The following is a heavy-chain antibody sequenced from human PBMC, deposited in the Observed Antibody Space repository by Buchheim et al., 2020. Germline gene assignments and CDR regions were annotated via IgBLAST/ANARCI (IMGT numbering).Heavy chain of an antibody. CDR1: GFTFSSYE. J-gene: IGHJ5*02. Sequence: EVQLVESGGGLVQPGGSLRLSCSASGFTFSSYEMNWVRQAPGKGLEWVSYITSTGSTMYYADSVKGRFTISRDNAKNSLYLQMNSLRAEDTALYYCVREGTLDSSDTFDPWGQGTL. D-gene: IGHD1-1*01. V-gene: IGHV3-48*03. CDR3: VREGTLDSSDTFDP. CDR2: ITSTGSTM.